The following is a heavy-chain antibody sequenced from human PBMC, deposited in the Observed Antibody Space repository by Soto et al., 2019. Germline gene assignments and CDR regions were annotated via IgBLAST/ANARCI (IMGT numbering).Heavy chain of an antibody. J-gene: IGHJ5*02. V-gene: IGHV4-30-4*01. Sequence: SETLSLTCTVSGGSISSGDYYWSWIRQPPGKGLECIGYIHYSGTTYYDPSLRSRITISVDTSKNQFSLKLSSVTAADTAVYYCARTPIIYYYKSGCPHWFVPCGLGTLVTVSS. CDR2: IHYSGTT. D-gene: IGHD3-22*01. CDR3: ARTPIIYYYKSGCPHWFVP. CDR1: GGSISSGDYY.